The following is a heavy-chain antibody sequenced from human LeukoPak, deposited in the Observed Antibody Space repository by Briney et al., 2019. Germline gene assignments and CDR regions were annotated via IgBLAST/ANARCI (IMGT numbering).Heavy chain of an antibody. D-gene: IGHD2-21*01. CDR1: GFTFSSYW. CDR2: IKQDGSEK. Sequence: GGSLRLSCAASGFTFSSYWMSWVRQAPGKGLEWVANIKQDGSEKYYVDSVKSRFTISRDNAKNSLFLQMISLRVEDTAVYYCASQPAVIDLDLWGQGILVTVSS. CDR3: ASQPAVIDLDL. V-gene: IGHV3-7*01. J-gene: IGHJ4*02.